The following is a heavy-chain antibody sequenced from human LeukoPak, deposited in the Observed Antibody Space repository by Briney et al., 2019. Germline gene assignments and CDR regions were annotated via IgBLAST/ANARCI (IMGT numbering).Heavy chain of an antibody. Sequence: SETLSLTCTVSGGSISSSNYYWGWIRQPPGKGLEWIGSIYYSGSTYYNPSLKSRVTISVDKSKNQFSLNLSSVTAADTTVYYCTRRAGTDSNGAFDIWGQGTMVTVSS. CDR1: GGSISSSNYY. CDR3: TRRAGTDSNGAFDI. J-gene: IGHJ3*02. D-gene: IGHD6-19*01. CDR2: IYYSGST. V-gene: IGHV4-39*07.